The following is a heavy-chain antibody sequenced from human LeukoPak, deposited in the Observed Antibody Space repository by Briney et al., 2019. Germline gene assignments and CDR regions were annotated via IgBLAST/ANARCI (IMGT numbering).Heavy chain of an antibody. D-gene: IGHD3-10*01. Sequence: PSETLSLTCTVSGGSISSYYWSWIRQPPGKGLEWIGYIYYSGSTNYNPSLKSRVTISVDTSKNQFSLKLSSVTAADTAVYYCARGGYYGSGTTHAFDIWGQGTRVTVSS. CDR3: ARGGYYGSGTTHAFDI. J-gene: IGHJ3*02. CDR2: IYYSGST. CDR1: GGSISSYY. V-gene: IGHV4-59*08.